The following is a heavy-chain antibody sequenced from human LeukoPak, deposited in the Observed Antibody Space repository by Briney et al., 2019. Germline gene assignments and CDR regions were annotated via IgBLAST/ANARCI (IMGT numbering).Heavy chain of an antibody. CDR1: GFTFSNAL. D-gene: IGHD3-22*01. Sequence: GGSLRLSCAASGFTFSNALMSWVRQAPGKGLEWVGRIKSKTDGGAPEYAAPVKGRFTISRDNAKNTLYLQMNSLRAEDTAVYYCARGLPYDSSGYYPFDYWGQGTLVTVSS. J-gene: IGHJ4*02. CDR2: IKSKTDGGAP. CDR3: ARGLPYDSSGYYPFDY. V-gene: IGHV3-15*05.